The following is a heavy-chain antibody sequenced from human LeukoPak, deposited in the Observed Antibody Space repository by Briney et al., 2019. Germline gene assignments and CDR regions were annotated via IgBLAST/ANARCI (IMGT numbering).Heavy chain of an antibody. Sequence: SETLSLTCAVYGGSFSGYYWSWIRQPPGKGLEWIGEINHSGSTNYNPSLKSRVTISVDTSKNQFSLKLSSVTAADTAVYYCVGRIAVAGTDYWGQGTLVTVSS. V-gene: IGHV4-34*01. CDR2: INHSGST. CDR3: VGRIAVAGTDY. J-gene: IGHJ4*02. CDR1: GGSFSGYY. D-gene: IGHD6-19*01.